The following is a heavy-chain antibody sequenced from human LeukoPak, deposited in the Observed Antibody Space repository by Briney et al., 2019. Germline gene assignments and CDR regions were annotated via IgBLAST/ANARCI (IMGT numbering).Heavy chain of an antibody. D-gene: IGHD3-16*02. CDR3: ARYPPGLTKFDY. CDR2: INRDGSST. CDR1: GMIFSNYW. V-gene: IGHV3-74*03. Sequence: GGALTLSCAASGMIFSNYWMHWARQAPGKGLVWVSRINRDGSSTTHAASVKGRFTVSSDNAKNTLYLEMNGLRVEDTGVYYCARYPPGLTKFDYWGPGTLVTVSS. J-gene: IGHJ4*02.